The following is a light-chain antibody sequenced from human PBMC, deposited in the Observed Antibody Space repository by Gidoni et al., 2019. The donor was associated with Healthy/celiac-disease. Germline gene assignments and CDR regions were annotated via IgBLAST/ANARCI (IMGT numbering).Light chain of an antibody. CDR1: SSDVGGYNY. J-gene: IGLJ1*01. Sequence: QSALTQPASGSGSPGQSITIACTGTSSDVGGYNYVSWSKQHPGKAPKLMIYEVSNRPSGVSNRFSGSKSGNTASLTISGLQAEDEADYYCSSYTSSSTYVFGTGTKVTVL. CDR3: SSYTSSSTYV. CDR2: EVS. V-gene: IGLV2-14*01.